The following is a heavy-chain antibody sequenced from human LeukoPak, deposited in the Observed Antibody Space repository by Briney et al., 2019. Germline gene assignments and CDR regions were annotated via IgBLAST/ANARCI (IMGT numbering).Heavy chain of an antibody. D-gene: IGHD4-17*01. CDR1: EYTFTSYY. CDR3: ARAAIDYGDSYYFDY. J-gene: IGHJ4*02. Sequence: ASVKVSCKASEYTFTSYYMHWVRQAPGQGLEWMGIINPSGGSTSYAQKFQGRVTMTRDTSTSTVYMELSSLRSEDTAVYYCARAAIDYGDSYYFDYWGQGTLVTVSS. V-gene: IGHV1-46*01. CDR2: INPSGGST.